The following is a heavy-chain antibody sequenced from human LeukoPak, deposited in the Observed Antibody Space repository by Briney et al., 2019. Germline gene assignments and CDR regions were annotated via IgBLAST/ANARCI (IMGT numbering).Heavy chain of an antibody. CDR3: ARDPYDSWSGYHTYFDY. CDR2: IKQDGSEK. J-gene: IGHJ4*02. CDR1: GFTFSSYW. D-gene: IGHD3-3*01. Sequence: GGSLRLSCAASGFTFSSYWMSWVRQAPGKGLEWVANIKQDGSEKYYVDSVKGRFTISRDNAKNSLYLQMNSLRAEDTAVYYCARDPYDSWSGYHTYFDYWGQGTLVTVSS. V-gene: IGHV3-7*01.